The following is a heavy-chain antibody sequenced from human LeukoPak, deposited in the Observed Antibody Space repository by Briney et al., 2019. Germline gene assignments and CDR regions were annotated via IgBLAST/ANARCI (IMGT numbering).Heavy chain of an antibody. Sequence: SETLSLTCAVYGGSFSGYYWSWIRQPPGKGLEWIGEINHSGSTNYNPSFKSRVTISVDTSKNQFSLKLSSVTAADTAVYYCARGGALVSSWYYSDWFDPWGQGTLVTVSS. V-gene: IGHV4-34*01. J-gene: IGHJ5*02. CDR2: INHSGST. CDR3: ARGGALVSSWYYSDWFDP. CDR1: GGSFSGYY. D-gene: IGHD6-13*01.